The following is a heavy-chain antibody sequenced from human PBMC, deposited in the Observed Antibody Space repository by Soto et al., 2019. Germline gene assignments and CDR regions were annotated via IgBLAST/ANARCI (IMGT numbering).Heavy chain of an antibody. CDR3: AHRREGIAAAGTAAHYYFDY. CDR1: GYTFSSYY. V-gene: IGHV1-46*01. Sequence: GASVKVSCKASGYTFSSYYMNWVRQAPGQGLEWLGIINPSGGYTTYAQRFLGRVTMTSDTSTSTVHMELGSLTSEDTAVYYCAHRREGIAAAGTAAHYYFDYWGQGTLVTVSS. J-gene: IGHJ4*02. CDR2: INPSGGYT. D-gene: IGHD6-13*01.